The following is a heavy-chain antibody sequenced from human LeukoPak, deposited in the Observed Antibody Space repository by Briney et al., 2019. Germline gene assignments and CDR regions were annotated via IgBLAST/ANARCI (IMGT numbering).Heavy chain of an antibody. Sequence: SETPSLTCAVYGGSFSGYYWSWIRQPPGKGLEWIGEINHSGSTNYNPSLKSRVTISVDTSKNQFSPKLSSVTAADTAVYYCVRGRNYYGMDVWGQGTTVTVSS. CDR1: GGSFSGYY. CDR2: INHSGST. CDR3: VRGRNYYGMDV. J-gene: IGHJ6*02. V-gene: IGHV4-34*01.